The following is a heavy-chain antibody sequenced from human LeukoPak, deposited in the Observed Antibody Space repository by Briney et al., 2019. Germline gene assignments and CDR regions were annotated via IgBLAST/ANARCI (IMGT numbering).Heavy chain of an antibody. CDR1: GFTFSSYW. Sequence: GGSLRLSCAASGFTFSSYWMHWVRQAPGKGLVWVSRINSDGSSTSYADSVKGRFTISRDNAKNTLYLQMSSLRAEDTAVYYCARVVTTGFYYFDYWGQGTLVTVSS. CDR3: ARVVTTGFYYFDY. CDR2: INSDGSST. V-gene: IGHV3-74*01. D-gene: IGHD4-17*01. J-gene: IGHJ4*02.